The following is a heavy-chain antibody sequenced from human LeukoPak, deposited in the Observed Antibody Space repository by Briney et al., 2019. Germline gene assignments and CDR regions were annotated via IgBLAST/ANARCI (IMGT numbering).Heavy chain of an antibody. V-gene: IGHV3-30-3*01. CDR3: ARDRVASLEWLLSY. D-gene: IGHD3-3*02. CDR1: GFTFSSYA. CDR2: ISYDGSNK. Sequence: GRSLRLSCAASGFTFSSYAMHWVRQAPGKGLEWVAVISYDGSNKYYADSVKGRFTISRDNSKNTLYLQMNSLRAEDTAVYYCARDRVASLEWLLSYWGQGTLVTVSS. J-gene: IGHJ4*02.